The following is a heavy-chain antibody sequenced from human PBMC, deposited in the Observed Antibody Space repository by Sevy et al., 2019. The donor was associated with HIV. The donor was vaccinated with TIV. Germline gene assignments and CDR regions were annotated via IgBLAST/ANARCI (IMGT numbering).Heavy chain of an antibody. D-gene: IGHD3-22*01. CDR1: GFTVSSNY. CDR2: IYSGGST. V-gene: IGHV3-53*01. CDR3: ARVGFDSSGYYNRGGYFDY. Sequence: GGSLRLSCAASGFTVSSNYMSWVRQAPGKGLEWVSVIYSGGSTYYADSVKGRFTISRDNSKNTLYLQMNSPGAEDTAVYYCARVGFDSSGYYNRGGYFDYWGQGTLVTVSS. J-gene: IGHJ4*02.